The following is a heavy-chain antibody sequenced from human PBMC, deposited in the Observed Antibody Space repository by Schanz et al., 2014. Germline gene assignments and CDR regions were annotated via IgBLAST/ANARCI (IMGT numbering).Heavy chain of an antibody. CDR2: IDGEGSDT. CDR1: GFTFSNNW. D-gene: IGHD6-19*01. J-gene: IGHJ6*02. CDR3: ARSYSSGWYPYYYGMDV. V-gene: IGHV3-74*02. Sequence: EVQLVESGGGLVQPGGSLRLSCAASGFTFSNNWMHWFRQGPGKGLSWVARIDGEGSDTRYADSVKGRFTISRDNARNTVSLQMNSLRAEDTAVYYCARSYSSGWYPYYYGMDVWGQGTTVTVSS.